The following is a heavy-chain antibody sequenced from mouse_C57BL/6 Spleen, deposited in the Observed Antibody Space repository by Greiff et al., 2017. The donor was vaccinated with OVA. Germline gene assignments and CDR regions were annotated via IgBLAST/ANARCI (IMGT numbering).Heavy chain of an antibody. Sequence: VQLQQSGAELVRPGASVKLSCKASGYTFTSYGISWVKQRPGQGLEWIGEIYPRSGNTYYTEKFKGQATRTADKPSSTAYMGLRSLTSEDSAVYFYAREGITTVVATEYYFDDWGQGTTLTVSA. V-gene: IGHV1-81*01. CDR2: IYPRSGNT. J-gene: IGHJ2*01. CDR3: AREGITTVVATEYYFDD. D-gene: IGHD1-1*01. CDR1: GYTFTSYG.